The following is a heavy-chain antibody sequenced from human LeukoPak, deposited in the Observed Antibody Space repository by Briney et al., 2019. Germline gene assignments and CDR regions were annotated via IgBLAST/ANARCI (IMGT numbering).Heavy chain of an antibody. D-gene: IGHD3-22*01. V-gene: IGHV3-21*01. CDR3: AREQRGYYDSSGSRDY. J-gene: IGHJ4*02. CDR1: GLTFRIYS. CDR2: ISSSSRYI. Sequence: PGESLRLSCAASGLTFRIYSMNWVRQAPGKGLEWVSSISSSSRYIYYADSVKGRFAISRDNAKNSLYLQMNSLRAEDTAVYYCAREQRGYYDSSGSRDYWGQGTLVTVSS.